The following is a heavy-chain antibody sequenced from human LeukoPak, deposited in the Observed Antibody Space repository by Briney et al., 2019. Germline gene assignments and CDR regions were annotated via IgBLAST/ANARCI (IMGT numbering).Heavy chain of an antibody. CDR2: IYHRGSA. D-gene: IGHD3-10*01. CDR3: ASLYGSGSYHSYYYGMDV. CDR1: GGSFSGYY. V-gene: IGHV4-34*01. Sequence: SETLSLTCVVYGGSFSGYYWSWLRQPPGKGLEWIGEIYHRGSANYNPSLKSRVSISVDTSKNQFSLKLSSVTAADTAVYYCASLYGSGSYHSYYYGMDVWGKGTTVTVSS. J-gene: IGHJ6*04.